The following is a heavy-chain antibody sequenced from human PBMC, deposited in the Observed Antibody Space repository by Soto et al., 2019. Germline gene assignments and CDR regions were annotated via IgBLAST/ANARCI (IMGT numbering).Heavy chain of an antibody. D-gene: IGHD6-19*01. CDR3: ARGLAVAVFDY. J-gene: IGHJ4*02. CDR2: IYYSGST. Sequence: SETLSLTCTVSGGSISSYYWSWIRQPPGKGLEWIGYIYYSGSTNYNPSLKSRVTISVDTSKNQFSLKLSSVTAADTAVYYCARGLAVAVFDYWGQGTLVTVSS. CDR1: GGSISSYY. V-gene: IGHV4-59*01.